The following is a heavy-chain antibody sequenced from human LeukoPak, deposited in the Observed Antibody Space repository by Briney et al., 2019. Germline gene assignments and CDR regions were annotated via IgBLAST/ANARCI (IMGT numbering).Heavy chain of an antibody. D-gene: IGHD6-19*01. CDR2: MRPNTGDT. V-gene: IGHV1-8*01. CDR3: AISTGWYRFDY. Sequence: ASVKVSCKASGYTFTNYDFNWVRQAPGHGLEWLGWMRPNTGDTHSALKFQGRVTMTRDTSITTAYMELSSLASDDTAVYFCAISTGWYRFDYWGQGTKVTVSS. J-gene: IGHJ4*02. CDR1: GYTFTNYD.